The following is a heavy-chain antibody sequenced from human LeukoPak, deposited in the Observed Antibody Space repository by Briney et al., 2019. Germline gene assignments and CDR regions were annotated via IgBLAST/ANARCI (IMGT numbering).Heavy chain of an antibody. V-gene: IGHV3-13*01. J-gene: IGHJ4*02. CDR1: GFTFSSYD. Sequence: PGRSLRLSCAASGFTFSSYDMHWVRQATGKGLEWVSAIGTAGDTYYPGSVKGRFTISRENAKNSLYLQMNSLRAGDTAVYYCARGYSYGQIDYWGQGTLVTVSS. CDR2: IGTAGDT. D-gene: IGHD5-18*01. CDR3: ARGYSYGQIDY.